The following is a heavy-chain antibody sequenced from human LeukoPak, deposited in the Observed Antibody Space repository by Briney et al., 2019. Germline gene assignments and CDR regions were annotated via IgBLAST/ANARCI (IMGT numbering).Heavy chain of an antibody. V-gene: IGHV3-30-3*01. CDR1: GFTFSSYA. D-gene: IGHD3-9*01. Sequence: QPGGSLRLSCAASGFTFSSYAIHWVRQAPGKGLEWVAVISYDGSNKYYADSVKGRFTISRDNSKNTLYLQMNSLRAEDTAVYYCAKDSVSRYYDILTGYPAHYFDYWGQGTLVTVSS. J-gene: IGHJ4*02. CDR2: ISYDGSNK. CDR3: AKDSVSRYYDILTGYPAHYFDY.